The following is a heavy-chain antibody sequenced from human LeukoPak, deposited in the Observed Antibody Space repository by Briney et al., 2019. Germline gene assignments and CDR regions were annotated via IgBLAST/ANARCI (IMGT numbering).Heavy chain of an antibody. J-gene: IGHJ4*02. Sequence: GASLRLSSAAPGFTFSSYAMSWVRQAPGKGLEWVSAISGSGGSTYYADSVKGRFTISRDNSKNTLYLQINSLRAEDTAVYYCAKRDGYNRDYFDYWGQGTLVTVSS. CDR1: GFTFSSYA. D-gene: IGHD5-24*01. V-gene: IGHV3-23*01. CDR3: AKRDGYNRDYFDY. CDR2: ISGSGGST.